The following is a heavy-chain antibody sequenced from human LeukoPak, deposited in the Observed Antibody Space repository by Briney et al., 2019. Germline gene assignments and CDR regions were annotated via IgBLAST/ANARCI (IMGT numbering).Heavy chain of an antibody. CDR3: AKIYGDYERAYYYYMDV. CDR1: GGSISSGSYY. Sequence: PSETLSLTCTVSGGSISSGSYYWSWIRQPAGKGLEWIGRIYTSGGTNYNPPLKSRVTISVDTSKNQFSLKLSSVTAADTAVYYCAKIYGDYERAYYYYMDVWGKGTTVTISS. J-gene: IGHJ6*03. V-gene: IGHV4-61*02. D-gene: IGHD4-17*01. CDR2: IYTSGGT.